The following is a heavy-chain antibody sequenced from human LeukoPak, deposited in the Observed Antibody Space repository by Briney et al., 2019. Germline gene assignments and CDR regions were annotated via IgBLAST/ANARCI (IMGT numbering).Heavy chain of an antibody. Sequence: ASVTVSCMASGYTFTSYGISWVRQAPGQGLEWMGGIIPIFGTANYAQKFQGRVTITADESTSTAYMELSSLRSEDTAVYYCAGSSYYYDSSGYSRWFDPWGQGTLVTVSS. D-gene: IGHD3-22*01. V-gene: IGHV1-69*13. CDR3: AGSSYYYDSSGYSRWFDP. CDR1: GYTFTSYG. J-gene: IGHJ5*02. CDR2: IIPIFGTA.